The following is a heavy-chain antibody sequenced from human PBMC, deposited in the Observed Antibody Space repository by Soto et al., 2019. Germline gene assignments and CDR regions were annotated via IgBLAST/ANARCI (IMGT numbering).Heavy chain of an antibody. CDR3: ARDRGIAAAGV. CDR1: GDSISSTNW. V-gene: IGHV4-4*02. Sequence: QVQLQESGPTLVKPSETLSLTCAVSGDSISSTNWWVWVRQPPGKGLEWIGEIYHSGNTNYNPSFKSRVTLSVDKSKNQFSLMLTSVTAADTAVYYCARDRGIAAAGVWGQGTRVTVSS. J-gene: IGHJ4*02. CDR2: IYHSGNT. D-gene: IGHD6-13*01.